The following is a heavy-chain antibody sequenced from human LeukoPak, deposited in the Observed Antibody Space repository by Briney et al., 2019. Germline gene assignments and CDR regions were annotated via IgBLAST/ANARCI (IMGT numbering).Heavy chain of an antibody. V-gene: IGHV3-21*01. J-gene: IGHJ4*02. CDR3: ARDVSYDFWSGYAPYYFDY. CDR2: ISSSSSYI. CDR1: GFTFSSYS. D-gene: IGHD3-3*01. Sequence: GGSLRLSCAASGFTFSSYSMNWVRQAPGRGLEWVSSISSSSSYIYYADSVKGRFTISRDNAKDSLYLQMNSLRAEDTAVYYCARDVSYDFWSGYAPYYFDYWGQGTLVTVSS.